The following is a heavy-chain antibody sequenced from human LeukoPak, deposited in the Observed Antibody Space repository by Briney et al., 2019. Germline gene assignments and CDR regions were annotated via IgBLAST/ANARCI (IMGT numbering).Heavy chain of an antibody. V-gene: IGHV3-48*01. CDR2: IRGRSDTT. D-gene: IGHD3-3*01. CDR3: ARTYDFGIGPPGDAFDN. J-gene: IGHJ3*02. CDR1: GFTFTMFS. Sequence: PGGSLRLSCAASGFTFTMFSMNWLRQAPGKGLEWIAFIRGRSDTTYYADSVQGRFTISRDNAEDLVYLQMNSLRVEDTAVYYCARTYDFGIGPPGDAFDNWGQGTLVTVFS.